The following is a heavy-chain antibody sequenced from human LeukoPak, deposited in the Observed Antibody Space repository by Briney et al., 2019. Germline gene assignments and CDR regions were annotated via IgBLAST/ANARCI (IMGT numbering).Heavy chain of an antibody. CDR2: ISTAGRST. CDR3: VKDRGSSGWSPFAY. Sequence: SGGSLRLSCAASGFIFGVSTMLWVRQAPGKGLEFDSSISTAGRSTYYADSAKGRFAISRDDFNSTVYLHMSSLRPEDTAMYYCVKDRGSSGWSPFAYWGQGTLVTVSS. D-gene: IGHD6-19*01. CDR1: GFIFGVST. V-gene: IGHV3-64D*06. J-gene: IGHJ4*02.